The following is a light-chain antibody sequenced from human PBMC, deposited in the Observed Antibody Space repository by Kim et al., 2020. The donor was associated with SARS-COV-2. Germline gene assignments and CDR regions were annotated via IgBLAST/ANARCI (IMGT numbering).Light chain of an antibody. Sequence: DSQMTQSPSTLSASVGDRVTITCRASQNINNWLAWYQQKSGKVPKLLIFDASSLEDGVPSRFSGSGSGTEFTLTINNLQPDDFATYCCKQYNDFPGTFGQGTKVDIK. CDR1: QNINNW. V-gene: IGKV1-5*01. CDR3: KQYNDFPGT. CDR2: DAS. J-gene: IGKJ1*01.